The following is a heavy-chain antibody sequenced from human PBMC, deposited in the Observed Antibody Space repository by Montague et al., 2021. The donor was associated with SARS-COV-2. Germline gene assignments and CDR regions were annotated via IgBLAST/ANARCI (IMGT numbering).Heavy chain of an antibody. J-gene: IGHJ3*02. Sequence: PALVKPTQTLTLTCTFSGFSLSTSGMCVSWIRQPPGKALEWLALIDWDXDKYYSTSLKTRLTISKDTSKNQVVLTMTNMDPVDTATYYCAQICGATRGDAFDIWGQGTMVTVSS. CDR2: IDWDXDK. CDR3: AQICGATRGDAFDI. V-gene: IGHV2-70*01. CDR1: GFSLSTSGMC. D-gene: IGHD1-26*01.